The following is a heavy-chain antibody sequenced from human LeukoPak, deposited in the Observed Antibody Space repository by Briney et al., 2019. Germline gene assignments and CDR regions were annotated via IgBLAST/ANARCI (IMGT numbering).Heavy chain of an antibody. Sequence: GGSLRLSCETSGVIFSSLSLNWVRQPPGKGLEWLSYISASSRTTYYADSVKGRFIVSRDNAKSSLFLQMDSLRADDTALYYCASQSSGSSTRAPDFWGQGTVVTVSS. CDR1: GVIFSSLS. CDR2: ISASSRTT. D-gene: IGHD1-26*01. V-gene: IGHV3-48*04. J-gene: IGHJ4*02. CDR3: ASQSSGSSTRAPDF.